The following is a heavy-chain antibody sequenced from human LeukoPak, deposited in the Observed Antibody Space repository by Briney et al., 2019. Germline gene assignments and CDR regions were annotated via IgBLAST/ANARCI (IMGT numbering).Heavy chain of an antibody. J-gene: IGHJ5*02. CDR2: MNPNSGNT. V-gene: IGHV1-8*01. CDR1: RYTFTSYD. D-gene: IGHD5-24*01. Sequence: ASVKVSCKASRYTFTSYDINWVRQATGQGLEWMGWMNPNSGNTGYAQKFQGRVTMTRNTSISTAYMELSSLRSEDTAVYYCARGQRWLQLNWFDPWGQGTLVTVSS. CDR3: ARGQRWLQLNWFDP.